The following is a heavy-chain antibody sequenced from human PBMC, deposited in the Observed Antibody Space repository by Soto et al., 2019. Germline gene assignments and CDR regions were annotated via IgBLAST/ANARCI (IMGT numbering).Heavy chain of an antibody. CDR3: ARDYCSGGSCYYFQH. CDR2: IWYDGTDK. V-gene: IGHV3-33*01. Sequence: QVQLVESGGGVVQPGTSLRLSCAASGFTFSNYGMHWVRQAPGKGLEWVAVIWYDGTDKYYADSVKGRFTVSRDNSKNTLYRQRNSLRAEDTAVYYCARDYCSGGSCYYFQHWGQGTLVTVS. J-gene: IGHJ1*01. CDR1: GFTFSNYG. D-gene: IGHD2-15*01.